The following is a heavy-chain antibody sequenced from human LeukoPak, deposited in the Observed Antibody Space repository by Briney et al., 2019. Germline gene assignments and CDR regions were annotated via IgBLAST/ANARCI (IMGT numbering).Heavy chain of an antibody. J-gene: IGHJ4*02. V-gene: IGHV3-30*02. D-gene: IGHD3-22*01. CDR3: AKDLRYYDSSGSFDY. Sequence: GGSLRLSCAASGFTFSSYGMHWVRQAPGKGLEWVAFIRYDGSNKYYADSVKGRFTISRDNSKNNLYLQMNSLRAEDTAVYYCAKDLRYYDSSGSFDYWGQGTLVTVSS. CDR2: IRYDGSNK. CDR1: GFTFSSYG.